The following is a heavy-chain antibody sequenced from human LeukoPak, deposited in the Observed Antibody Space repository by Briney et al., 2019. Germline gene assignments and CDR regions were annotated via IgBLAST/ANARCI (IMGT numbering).Heavy chain of an antibody. V-gene: IGHV3-23*01. J-gene: IGHJ4*02. Sequence: GGSLRLSCAASGITFSSHAMTWVRQAPGKGLEWVAAIRGNGATTDYADSVKGRFTISRDNSKSTLYLQMNSLRAEDTAVYYCAKAYHDSGCLIDYWGQGTQVTVSS. D-gene: IGHD6-19*01. CDR1: GITFSSHA. CDR3: AKAYHDSGCLIDY. CDR2: IRGNGATT.